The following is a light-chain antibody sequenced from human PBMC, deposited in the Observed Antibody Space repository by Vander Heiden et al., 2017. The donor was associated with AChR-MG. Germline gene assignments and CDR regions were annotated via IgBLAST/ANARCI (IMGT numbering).Light chain of an antibody. V-gene: IGLV3-1*01. CDR1: KLGDKY. Sequence: YELTQPPSVSVSPGQTASITCSGDKLGDKYACWYQQKPGQSPVLGIYQDSKRPSGIPERFSGSNSGNTATLTISGTQAMDEADYYCQAWDSSTWVFGGGTKLTVL. CDR2: QDS. CDR3: QAWDSSTWV. J-gene: IGLJ3*02.